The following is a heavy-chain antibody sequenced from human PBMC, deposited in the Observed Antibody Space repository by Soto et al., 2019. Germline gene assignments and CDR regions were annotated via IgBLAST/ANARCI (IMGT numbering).Heavy chain of an antibody. CDR3: ARANWYSEY. J-gene: IGHJ4*02. CDR1: GGSISNHY. D-gene: IGHD7-27*01. CDR2: IYYNGNT. Sequence: QVQLQESGPGLVKPSETLSLTCTVSGGSISNHYWSWIRQPPGKGLEWIGYIYYNGNTNYNPSLKSRFTMSVDTSKHQISLRLSSVTAADTAVYYCARANWYSEYWGQGTLVTVSS. V-gene: IGHV4-59*11.